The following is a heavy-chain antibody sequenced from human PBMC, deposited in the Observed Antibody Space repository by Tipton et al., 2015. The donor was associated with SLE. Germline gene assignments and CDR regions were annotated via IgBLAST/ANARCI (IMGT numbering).Heavy chain of an antibody. CDR3: ARYLYYDFWSGPRYYMDV. Sequence: LRLSCTVSGGSISSSSYYWGWIRQPPGKGLEWIGSIYYSGSTCYNPSLKSRVTISVDTSKNQFSLKLDSMTAADTAVYYCARYLYYDFWSGPRYYMDVWGKGTTVTVSS. CDR2: IYYSGST. CDR1: GGSISSSSYY. V-gene: IGHV4-39*07. J-gene: IGHJ6*03. D-gene: IGHD3-3*01.